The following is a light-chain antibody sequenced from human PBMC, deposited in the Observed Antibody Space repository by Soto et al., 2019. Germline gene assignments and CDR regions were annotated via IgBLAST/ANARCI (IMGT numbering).Light chain of an antibody. J-gene: IGKJ4*01. CDR2: AAF. V-gene: IGKV1-9*01. CDR1: QGVDSH. CDR3: QQVSGYPHS. Sequence: EIPLTQSPSFRSASFGDRVPITSRASQGVDSHLAWYQQEPGKAPKLLIYAAFFWESGVPSRFSGSASGTEFTLTISSLQPEDFATYYCQQVSGYPHSFGGGTKVDIK.